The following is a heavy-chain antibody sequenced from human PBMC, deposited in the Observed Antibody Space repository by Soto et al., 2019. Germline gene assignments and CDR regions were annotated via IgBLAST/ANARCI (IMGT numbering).Heavy chain of an antibody. CDR2: IYPGDSDT. Sequence: EMQLVQSGAEVKKSGESLKISCKASGYRFSSYFIGWVRQMPGKGLEWMGMIYPGDSDTRYSPSFQGQVTISADTSISTAYLQWSSLKASDTAMYYCARLVYGDYDPKRIDPWGQGTLVTVSS. CDR1: GYRFSSYF. J-gene: IGHJ5*02. D-gene: IGHD4-17*01. V-gene: IGHV5-51*01. CDR3: ARLVYGDYDPKRIDP.